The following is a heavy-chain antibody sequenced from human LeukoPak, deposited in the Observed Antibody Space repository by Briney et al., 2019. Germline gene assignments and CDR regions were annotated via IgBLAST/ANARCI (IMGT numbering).Heavy chain of an antibody. Sequence: SETLSLTCTVSGASISSYYWSWIRQPPGKGLEWIGYMHHSGTTKYNPPFKSRVTISVDTSQNQISLKLSSVTAADTAVYYCAKELWGTHDYWGQGTLVTVSS. V-gene: IGHV4-59*01. D-gene: IGHD3-16*01. CDR3: AKELWGTHDY. CDR2: MHHSGTT. J-gene: IGHJ4*02. CDR1: GASISSYY.